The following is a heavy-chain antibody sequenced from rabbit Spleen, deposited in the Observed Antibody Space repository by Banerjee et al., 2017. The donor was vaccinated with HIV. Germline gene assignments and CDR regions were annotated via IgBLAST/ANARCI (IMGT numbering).Heavy chain of an antibody. Sequence: QEQLEESGGDLVKPEGSLTLTCTASGFSFNSNYYMCWVRQAPEKGLEWIACIYTKGDNTWYASWAKGRFTISKTSSTTVTLQMTSLTAADTATYFCAKSYVNGGNYGYATLYLWGPGTLVTVS. D-gene: IGHD6-1*01. J-gene: IGHJ6*01. CDR3: AKSYVNGGNYGYATLYL. CDR2: IYTKGDNT. CDR1: GFSFNSNYY. V-gene: IGHV1S45*01.